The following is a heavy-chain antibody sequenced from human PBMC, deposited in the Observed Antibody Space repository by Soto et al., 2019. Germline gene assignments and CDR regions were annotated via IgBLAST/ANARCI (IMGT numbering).Heavy chain of an antibody. J-gene: IGHJ3*01. CDR1: GFTFTNHY. CDR3: ARDMALGIDVFDV. Sequence: QVQLVESGGGLVTPGGSMRLSCAASGFTFTNHYMSWIRLAPGGGLQWVASITNGGSDKHYADSVKGRFTISRDNVKNLVSLKMNSRRVEDTGVYYCARDMALGIDVFDVWGQGTLVTVSS. CDR2: ITNGGSDK. D-gene: IGHD6-13*01. V-gene: IGHV3-11*01.